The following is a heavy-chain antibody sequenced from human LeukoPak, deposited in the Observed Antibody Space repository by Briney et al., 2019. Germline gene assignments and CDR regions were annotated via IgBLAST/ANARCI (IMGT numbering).Heavy chain of an antibody. CDR1: EFNFNSFG. D-gene: IGHD1-26*01. CDR3: AKGGKWDVTPFDY. J-gene: IGHJ4*02. Sequence: PGGSLRLSCSASEFNFNSFGMNWVRQAPGKGLEWVSTISGGGGSTYYADSVKGRFTISRDNSKNTLYLQVNSLRAEDTAVYYCAKGGKWDVTPFDYWGQGTLVTVSS. V-gene: IGHV3-23*01. CDR2: ISGGGGST.